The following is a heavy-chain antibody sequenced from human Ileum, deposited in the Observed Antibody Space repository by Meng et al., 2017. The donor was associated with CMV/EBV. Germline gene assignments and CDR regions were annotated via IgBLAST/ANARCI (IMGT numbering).Heavy chain of an antibody. J-gene: IGHJ4*02. CDR2: SSWNSGTI. CDR3: AKGLGGYLHRAFDS. V-gene: IGHV3-9*01. D-gene: IGHD3-10*01. Sequence: GGSLRLSCSASGFKFDVFAMHWVRQTPGKGLEWVSGSSWNSGTIGYVDSVKGRFTISRDNAQNSLYLQMNSLRPEDTALYYCAKGLGGYLHRAFDSWGQGTLVTVSS. CDR1: GFKFDVFA.